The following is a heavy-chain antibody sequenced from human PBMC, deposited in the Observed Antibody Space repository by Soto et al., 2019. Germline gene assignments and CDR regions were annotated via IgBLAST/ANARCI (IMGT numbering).Heavy chain of an antibody. J-gene: IGHJ4*02. CDR2: FWTDGTTK. CDR1: GFAVSSSV. V-gene: IGHV3-33*08. Sequence: QVQLVESGGGVVQPGGSLRLSCDTSGFAVSSSVMHWVRQAPGKGLEWVAVFWTDGTTKYYADSVKGRFTISGDYSKNTLYLEMNSLRPEDTALYYCAKVKRPPPPYSAYEPFDSWGQGTLVSVST. CDR3: AKVKRPPPPYSAYEPFDS. D-gene: IGHD5-12*01.